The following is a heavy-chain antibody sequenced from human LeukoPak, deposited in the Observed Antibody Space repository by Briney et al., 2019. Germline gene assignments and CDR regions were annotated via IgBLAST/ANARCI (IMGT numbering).Heavy chain of an antibody. CDR3: ARGTGSGWTDY. Sequence: QSGGSLRLSCAASGFSFSSYEMHCVREAPGKGLEWVTYISSSGTIIYNADAVKGQFSISRDNAKNSLSLQMNSLRAEGTAVYYCARGTGSGWTDYWGQGTLVTVS. CDR2: ISSSGTII. D-gene: IGHD6-19*01. CDR1: GFSFSSYE. V-gene: IGHV3-48*03. J-gene: IGHJ4*02.